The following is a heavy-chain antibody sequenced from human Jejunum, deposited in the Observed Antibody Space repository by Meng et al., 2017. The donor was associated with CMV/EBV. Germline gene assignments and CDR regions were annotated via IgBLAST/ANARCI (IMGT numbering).Heavy chain of an antibody. J-gene: IGHJ4*02. CDR1: GASISSGDYF. CDR3: ATRIPDTSGYYYGVFDF. CDR2: IYYNGRT. D-gene: IGHD3-22*01. V-gene: IGHV4-30-4*08. Sequence: QVQLAGSGPGLVKPSQTLSVTCTVSGASISSGDYFWTWLRQPPGKGLEWIGYIYYNGRTDYNPSLESRVTISLDTSKNQFSLKLTSITVADTAVYYCATRIPDTSGYYYGVFDFWGQGALVTVSS.